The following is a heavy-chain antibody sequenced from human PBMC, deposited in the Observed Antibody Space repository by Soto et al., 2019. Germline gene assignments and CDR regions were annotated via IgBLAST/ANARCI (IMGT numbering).Heavy chain of an antibody. D-gene: IGHD5-12*01. CDR3: AHFSGYEQFDY. CDR1: GFSLSTSGEG. V-gene: IGHV2-5*01. CDR2: IYWNDDK. J-gene: IGHJ4*02. Sequence: SGPTLVNPTQTLTLTCTFSGFSLSTSGEGVGWIRQPPRKALEWLAVIYWNDDKRYSPSLKSRVTITKDTSRNQVVLTMTSMDPVDTATYYCAHFSGYEQFDYWGQGTLVTVSS.